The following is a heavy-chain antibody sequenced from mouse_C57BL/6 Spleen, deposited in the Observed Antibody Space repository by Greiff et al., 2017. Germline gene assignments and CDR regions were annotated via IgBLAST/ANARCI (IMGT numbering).Heavy chain of an antibody. CDR2: IDPSDSYT. J-gene: IGHJ1*03. CDR3: ARWLSRYFDV. Sequence: QVQLQQPGAELVMPGASVKLSCKASGYTFTSYWMHWVKQRPGQGLEWIGEIDPSDSYTNYNQKFKGKSTLTVDKSSSTAYMQLSSLTSEDSAVYYCARWLSRYFDVWGTGTTGTVSS. V-gene: IGHV1-69*01. D-gene: IGHD2-2*01. CDR1: GYTFTSYW.